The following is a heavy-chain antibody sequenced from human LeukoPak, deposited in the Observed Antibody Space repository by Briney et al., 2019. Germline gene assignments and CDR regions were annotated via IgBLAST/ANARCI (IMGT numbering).Heavy chain of an antibody. D-gene: IGHD2-2*01. CDR1: GYTFTGYY. CDR2: INPNSGGT. CDR3: ARDKGIVVVPAAPPRNYYYGMDV. Sequence: ASVKVSCKASGYTFTGYYMHWVRQAPGQGLEWMGWINPNSGGTNYAQKFQGRVTMTRDTSISTAYMELRSLRSDDTAVYYCARDKGIVVVPAAPPRNYYYGMDVWGQGTTVTVSS. J-gene: IGHJ6*02. V-gene: IGHV1-2*02.